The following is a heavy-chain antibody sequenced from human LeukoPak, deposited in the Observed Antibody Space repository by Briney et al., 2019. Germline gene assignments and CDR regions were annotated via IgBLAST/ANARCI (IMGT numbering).Heavy chain of an antibody. CDR3: ATPTE. Sequence: GGSLRLSCAASGFTFSSYAMHWVRQAPGKGLEWVAVISYDGSNKYYADSVKGRFTISRDNSKNTLYLQMNSLRAEDTAVYYCATPTEWGQGTLVTVSS. J-gene: IGHJ4*02. D-gene: IGHD4-17*01. V-gene: IGHV3-30-3*01. CDR1: GFTFSSYA. CDR2: ISYDGSNK.